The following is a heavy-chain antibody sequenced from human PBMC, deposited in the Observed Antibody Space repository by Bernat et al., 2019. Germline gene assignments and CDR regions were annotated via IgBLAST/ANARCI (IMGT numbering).Heavy chain of an antibody. V-gene: IGHV3-23*01. CDR2: ISSGGTT. CDR3: AKSSAWSHWYFDL. J-gene: IGHJ2*01. Sequence: EMQLLESGGGLVQPGGSLRLSCAASGFNFKNFGMSWVRQAPGKGLEWVSPISSGGTTYYADSVKGRFTISRDNNNNTLYLQLNSLRVEDTAVYYCAKSSAWSHWYFDLWGRVTLVTVSS. CDR1: GFNFKNFG. D-gene: IGHD6-6*01.